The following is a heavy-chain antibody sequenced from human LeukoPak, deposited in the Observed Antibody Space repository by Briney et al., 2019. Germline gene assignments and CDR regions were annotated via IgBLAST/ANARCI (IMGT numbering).Heavy chain of an antibody. CDR3: AKDYSSGWYDY. V-gene: IGHV3-33*06. CDR1: GFTFSSYG. J-gene: IGHJ4*02. D-gene: IGHD6-19*01. CDR2: IWSDGSQK. Sequence: GRSLRLSCAASGFTFSSYGMHWVRQAPGKGLEWVAVIWSDGSQKYYADSVKGRFTISRDNSKNTLYLQMNSLRAEDTAVYYCAKDYSSGWYDYWGQGTLVTVSS.